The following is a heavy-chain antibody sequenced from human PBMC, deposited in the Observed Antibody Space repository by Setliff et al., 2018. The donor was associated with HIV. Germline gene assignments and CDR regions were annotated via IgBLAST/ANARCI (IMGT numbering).Heavy chain of an antibody. D-gene: IGHD3-22*01. J-gene: IGHJ4*02. V-gene: IGHV4-39*07. Sequence: LSLTCTVSGGSMTSSNYYWGWIRQSPGRGLEWIGSISSSGSTTYHPSLRSRATVSAATSKNQFSLKLTSVTAADTAVYFCARDPHYFDTSGHYSWFYFDYWGQGTLVTVSS. CDR2: ISSSGST. CDR3: ARDPHYFDTSGHYSWFYFDY. CDR1: GGSMTSSNYY.